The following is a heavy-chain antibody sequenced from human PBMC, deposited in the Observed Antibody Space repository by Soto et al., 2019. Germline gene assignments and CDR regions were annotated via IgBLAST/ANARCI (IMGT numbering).Heavy chain of an antibody. V-gene: IGHV3-23*01. CDR2: ISDSGGIT. CDR1: GFTFSTFG. J-gene: IGHJ3*02. Sequence: EVQLLESGGGLVQPGGSLRLSCAASGFTFSTFGMEWVRQAPGKGLEWVSFISDSGGITYYADSVKGRFSISRDNSKNTFYLQMNSLRDEDTAVYYCAKGGSRRNSWNDGLDIWGQGTMVTVSS. D-gene: IGHD1-1*01. CDR3: AKGGSRRNSWNDGLDI.